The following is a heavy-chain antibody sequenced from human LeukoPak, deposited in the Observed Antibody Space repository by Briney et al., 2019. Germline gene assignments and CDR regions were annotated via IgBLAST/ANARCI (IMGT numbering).Heavy chain of an antibody. Sequence: GESLQISCKGAGYSFTSYWIGWGRQMPGKGLEWMGIIYPGDSDTRYSPSFQGQVTISADKSISTAYLQWSSLKASDTAMYYCARQSDTAMAAPYNWFDPWGQGTLVTVSS. V-gene: IGHV5-51*01. CDR1: GYSFTSYW. J-gene: IGHJ5*02. CDR2: IYPGDSDT. D-gene: IGHD5-18*01. CDR3: ARQSDTAMAAPYNWFDP.